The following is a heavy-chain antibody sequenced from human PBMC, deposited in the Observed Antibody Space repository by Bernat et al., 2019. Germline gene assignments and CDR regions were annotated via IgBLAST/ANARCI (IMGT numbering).Heavy chain of an antibody. J-gene: IGHJ4*02. CDR2: VSHTGSA. V-gene: IGHV4-34*01. Sequence: QVQLDQWGAGLLKPSETLSLTCAVYGGFFSGDYWTWIRQPPGKGVAWIGEVSHTGSANYNPSLKSRGTISVDTSMNQFTLRLTAVTAADTAVYYCAGGHFFYSFWGRGTPVTVSS. D-gene: IGHD2-21*01. CDR3: AGGHFFYSF. CDR1: GGFFSGDY.